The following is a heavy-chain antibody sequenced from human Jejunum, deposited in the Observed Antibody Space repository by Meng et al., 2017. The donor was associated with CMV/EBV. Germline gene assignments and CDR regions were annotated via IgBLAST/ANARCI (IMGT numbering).Heavy chain of an antibody. Sequence: VGSGFIFTNYWMTWVRQAPGKGLEWVANIKQDASEKNYVDSVRGRFTISRDNAKNSLYLQMNSLRAEDTAFYHCSRAGRYYLVSTTWGQGTLVTVSS. CDR1: GFIFTNYW. J-gene: IGHJ5*02. D-gene: IGHD1-26*01. CDR3: SRAGRYYLVSTT. V-gene: IGHV3-7*01. CDR2: IKQDASEK.